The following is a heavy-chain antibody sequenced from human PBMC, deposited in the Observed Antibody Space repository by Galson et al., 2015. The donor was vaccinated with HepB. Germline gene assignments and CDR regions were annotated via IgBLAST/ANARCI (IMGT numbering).Heavy chain of an antibody. Sequence: SLRLSCATSGFIFRNYGMHWVRQAPGKGLEWVAVIWYDGRDQKYADSVRGRFTISSDNSRNTLYLQMSSLRVEDTALYYCAKLVSSGCRWGQGTLVTVSS. CDR1: GFIFRNYG. CDR2: IWYDGRDQ. D-gene: IGHD6-19*01. V-gene: IGHV3-33*06. CDR3: AKLVSSGCR. J-gene: IGHJ4*02.